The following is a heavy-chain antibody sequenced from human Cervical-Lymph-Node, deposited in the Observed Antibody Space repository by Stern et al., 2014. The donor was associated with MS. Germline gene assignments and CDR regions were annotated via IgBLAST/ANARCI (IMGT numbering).Heavy chain of an antibody. J-gene: IGHJ6*02. CDR2: INPNTGTP. CDR3: ARVRCTTTSCYTAYYHAMDV. D-gene: IGHD4-17*01. Sequence: VQLVESGSELKNPGASVKISCKASEFTFTTYAINWVRQAPGQGLEWMGWINPNTGTPTYAQVFTGRFVFYLDTSVSTAYLEIGDLKAEDTAVFYCARVRCTTTSCYTAYYHAMDVWGQGTTVTVSS. V-gene: IGHV7-4-1*01. CDR1: EFTFTTYA.